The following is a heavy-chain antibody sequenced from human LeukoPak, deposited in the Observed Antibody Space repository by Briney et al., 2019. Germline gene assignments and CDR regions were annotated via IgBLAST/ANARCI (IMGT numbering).Heavy chain of an antibody. CDR1: GLTISSYE. CDR2: ISGGDTTI. J-gene: IGHJ5*02. D-gene: IGHD2-15*01. V-gene: IGHV3-48*03. CDR3: TRGTGGSA. Sequence: GGSLRLSCAASGLTISSYEMNWVRQAPGKGLEWVSYISGGDTTIYYADSVRGRFTISRDNAKNSLYLQMNSLRAEDTALYYCTRGTGGSAWGQGTLVTVSS.